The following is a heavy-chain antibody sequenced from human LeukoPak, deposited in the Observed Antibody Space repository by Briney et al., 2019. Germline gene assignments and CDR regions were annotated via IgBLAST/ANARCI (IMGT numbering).Heavy chain of an antibody. CDR1: GGSISSGDYY. Sequence: MSSQTLSLTCTVSGGSISSGDYYWSWIRQPPGKGLEWIGYIYYSGSTYYNPSLKSRVTISVDTSKNQFSLKLSSVTAADTAVYYCARDRCGDYPYYFDYWGQGTLVTVSS. CDR2: IYYSGST. J-gene: IGHJ4*02. V-gene: IGHV4-30-4*08. CDR3: ARDRCGDYPYYFDY. D-gene: IGHD4-17*01.